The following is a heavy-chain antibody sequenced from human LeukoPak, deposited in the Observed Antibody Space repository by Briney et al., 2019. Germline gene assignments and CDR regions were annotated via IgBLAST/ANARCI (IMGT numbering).Heavy chain of an antibody. CDR1: GFTVSTNC. Sequence: GGSLRLSCAASGFTVSTNCMIWVRQAPGKGLEWVSVIYSGGNTDYTDSVKGRFTISRDNSQNTVYLQMNSLRAEDTAVYYCATRTVAGSGVYLQRWGQGTLVTVSS. V-gene: IGHV3-66*01. CDR3: ATRTVAGSGVYLQR. CDR2: IYSGGNT. J-gene: IGHJ1*01. D-gene: IGHD6-19*01.